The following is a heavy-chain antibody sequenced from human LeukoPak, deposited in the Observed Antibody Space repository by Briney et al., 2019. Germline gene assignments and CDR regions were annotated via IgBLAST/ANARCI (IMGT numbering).Heavy chain of an antibody. CDR3: ARVAPMVRGSNGMDV. Sequence: SETLSLTCTVSGGSISNYYWTWIRQPPGKGLEWIGYIYYSGSTNYNPCLRSRATISVDTSKKQFSLNLSSVTAADTALYYCARVAPMVRGSNGMDVWGKGTTVTVSS. CDR2: IYYSGST. J-gene: IGHJ6*04. CDR1: GGSISNYY. V-gene: IGHV4-59*01. D-gene: IGHD3-10*01.